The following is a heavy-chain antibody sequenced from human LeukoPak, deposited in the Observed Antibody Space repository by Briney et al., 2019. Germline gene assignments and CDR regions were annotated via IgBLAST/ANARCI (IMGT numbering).Heavy chain of an antibody. Sequence: SETLSLTCAVYGGSFSGLYWTWIRRPPGKGLQWIGEVNDRGSANYNPSLKSRLSISEDKSKNQFSLRLPSVTAADTAVYYCERGVVSGRFGDYYYYMDVWGIGTTVTVSS. V-gene: IGHV4-34*01. J-gene: IGHJ6*03. D-gene: IGHD3-16*01. CDR1: GGSFSGLY. CDR2: VNDRGSA. CDR3: ERGVVSGRFGDYYYYMDV.